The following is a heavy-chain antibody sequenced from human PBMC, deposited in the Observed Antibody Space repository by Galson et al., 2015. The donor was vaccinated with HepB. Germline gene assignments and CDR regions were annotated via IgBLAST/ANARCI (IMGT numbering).Heavy chain of an antibody. J-gene: IGHJ4*02. V-gene: IGHV3-23*01. CDR3: AKVFPEKTDGWYRQALYYFDS. Sequence: SLRLSCAASGFTFSNYAINWVRQAPGKGLEWISAITPSGDNTYSADSMKGRFTISRDNSKNTLFLQMNSLRADDTAIYFCAKVFPEKTDGWYRQALYYFDSWGQGTRVTVSS. CDR1: GFTFSNYA. D-gene: IGHD6-19*01. CDR2: ITPSGDNT.